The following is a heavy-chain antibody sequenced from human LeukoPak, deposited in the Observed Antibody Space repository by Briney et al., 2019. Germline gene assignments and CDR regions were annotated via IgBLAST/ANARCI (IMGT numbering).Heavy chain of an antibody. CDR2: IYYSGST. D-gene: IGHD3-22*01. V-gene: IGHV4-30-4*01. J-gene: IGHJ3*02. CDR1: GGSISSGDYY. Sequence: SETLSLTCTVSGGSISSGDYYWSWIRQPPGKGLEWIGYIYYSGSTYYNPSLKSRVTISVDTSKNQFSLKLSSVTAADTAVYYCARDSSLSGSNAFDIWGQGTMVTVSS. CDR3: ARDSSLSGSNAFDI.